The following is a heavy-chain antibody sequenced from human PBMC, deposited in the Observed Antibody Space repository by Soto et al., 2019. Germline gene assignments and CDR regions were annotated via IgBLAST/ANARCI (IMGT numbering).Heavy chain of an antibody. CDR3: TRDPGFWSGYRYFYYMDV. CDR2: IRSKAFGGAS. D-gene: IGHD3-3*01. Sequence: EVQLVESGGGLVQPGRSLRLSCTTSGFTFGDYAVSWFRQAPGKGLEWLSFIRSKAFGGASDYAASVKGRFTISRDDSKSSAYLQMNSLKSDDTAFYYCTRDPGFWSGYRYFYYMDVWGTGTTVTVSS. J-gene: IGHJ6*03. CDR1: GFTFGDYA. V-gene: IGHV3-49*03.